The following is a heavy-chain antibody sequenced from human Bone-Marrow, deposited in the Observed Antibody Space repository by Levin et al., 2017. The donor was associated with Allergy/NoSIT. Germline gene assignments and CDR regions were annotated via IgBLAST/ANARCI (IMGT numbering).Heavy chain of an antibody. Sequence: GGSLRLSCEASGFTFSGYGMHWVRQAPGGGLERVASISSDGTEENYAEAVRGRFTVSRDNARNSVYLQMNSLRAEDTAVYFCARDQDYGFLSGLGWFDPWGQGTEVTVSS. CDR1: GFTFSGYG. CDR2: ISSDGTEE. J-gene: IGHJ5*02. CDR3: ARDQDYGFLSGLGWFDP. D-gene: IGHD3-3*01. V-gene: IGHV3-30*03.